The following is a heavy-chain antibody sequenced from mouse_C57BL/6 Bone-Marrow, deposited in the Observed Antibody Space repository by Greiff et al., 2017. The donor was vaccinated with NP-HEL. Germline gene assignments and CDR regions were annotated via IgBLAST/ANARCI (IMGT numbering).Heavy chain of an antibody. CDR1: GYTFTSYL. D-gene: IGHD1-1*01. CDR3: ARKDYYGSSSDY. CDR2: IYPGSGST. Sequence: QVQLQQPGAELVKPGASVKMSCKASGYTFTSYLITWVKQRPGQGLEWIGDIYPGSGSTNYNEKFKSKATLTVDTSSSTAYMQLSSLTSEDSAVYYCARKDYYGSSSDYWGQGTTLTVSS. J-gene: IGHJ2*01. V-gene: IGHV1-55*01.